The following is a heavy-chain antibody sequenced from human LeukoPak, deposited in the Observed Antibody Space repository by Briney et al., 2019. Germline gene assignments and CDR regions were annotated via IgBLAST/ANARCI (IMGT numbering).Heavy chain of an antibody. Sequence: PSETLSLTCTVSGGSISSYYWSWIRQPPGKGLEWIGYIYYSGSTNYNPSLKSRVTIPVDTSKNQFSLKLSSVTAADTAVYYCASNGRYSSGWYGFDYWGQGTLVTVSS. CDR3: ASNGRYSSGWYGFDY. J-gene: IGHJ4*02. CDR1: GGSISSYY. CDR2: IYYSGST. D-gene: IGHD6-19*01. V-gene: IGHV4-59*01.